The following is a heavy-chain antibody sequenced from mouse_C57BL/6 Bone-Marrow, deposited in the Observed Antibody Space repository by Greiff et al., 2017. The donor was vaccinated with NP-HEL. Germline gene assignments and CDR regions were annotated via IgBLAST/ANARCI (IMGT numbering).Heavy chain of an antibody. V-gene: IGHV5-9-1*02. CDR2: ISSGGDYI. D-gene: IGHD1-1*01. CDR3: TRENGSSYGNFDY. J-gene: IGHJ2*01. Sequence: EVQRVESGEGLVKPGGSLKLSCAASGFTFSSYAMSWVRQTPEKRLEWVAYISSGGDYIYYADTVKGRFTISRDNARNTLYLQMSSLKSDDTAMYYCTRENGSSYGNFDYWGQGTTLTVSS. CDR1: GFTFSSYA.